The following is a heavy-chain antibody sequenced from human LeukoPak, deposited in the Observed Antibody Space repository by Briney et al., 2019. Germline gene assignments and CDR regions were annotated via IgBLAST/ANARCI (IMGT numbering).Heavy chain of an antibody. D-gene: IGHD3-22*01. J-gene: IGHJ4*02. V-gene: IGHV3-30*18. CDR1: GFSVSNNY. Sequence: GGSLRLSCAVSGFSVSNNYMNWVRQAPGKGLEWVAVISYDGSNKYYADSVKGRFTISRDNPKNTLYLQMNSLRAEDTAVYYCAKAVGYYDSSGYFDYWGQGTLVTVSS. CDR3: AKAVGYYDSSGYFDY. CDR2: ISYDGSNK.